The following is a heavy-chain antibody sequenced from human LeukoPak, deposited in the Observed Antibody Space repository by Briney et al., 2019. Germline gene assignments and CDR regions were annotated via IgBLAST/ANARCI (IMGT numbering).Heavy chain of an antibody. J-gene: IGHJ4*02. CDR3: ARPRGCGSARCNNFDS. V-gene: IGHV3-30*02. CDR2: IRSDGSDK. Sequence: GGSLRLSCAASGFSFRDYGMHWVRRTPGKGLEWVAFIRSDGSDKYYADSVKGRFIISSDNARNSLYLQMNNLRAEDTAVYYCARPRGCGSARCNNFDSWGQGTLVTVSS. CDR1: GFSFRDYG. D-gene: IGHD2-2*01.